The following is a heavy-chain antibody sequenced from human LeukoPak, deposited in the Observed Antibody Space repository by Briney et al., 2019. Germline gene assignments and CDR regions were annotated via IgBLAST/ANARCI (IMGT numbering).Heavy chain of an antibody. D-gene: IGHD3/OR15-3a*01. J-gene: IGHJ4*02. CDR1: DGSVSPYY. CDR2: IYYSGST. CDR3: ARGQRGLPF. V-gene: IGHV4-59*02. Sequence: SETLSLTCTVSDGSVSPYYWSCVXQPPGXXLEWIGNIYYSGSTDSNPSLKSRVTFSVDTSKNQFSLKLSSVTAADTAMYYCARGQRGLPFWGQGILVTVSS.